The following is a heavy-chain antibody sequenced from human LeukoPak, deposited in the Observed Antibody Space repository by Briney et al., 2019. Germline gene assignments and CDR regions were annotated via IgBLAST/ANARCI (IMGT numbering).Heavy chain of an antibody. CDR1: GFTFSSYA. CDR2: ISGSGGST. Sequence: PGGSLRLSCAASGFTFSSYAMSWVRQAPGKGLEWVSAISGSGGSTYYADSVKGRFTTSRDNSKNTLYLQMNSLRAEDTAVYYCAKDSDSSGWYYYYMDVWGKGTTVTVSS. V-gene: IGHV3-23*01. D-gene: IGHD6-19*01. J-gene: IGHJ6*03. CDR3: AKDSDSSGWYYYYMDV.